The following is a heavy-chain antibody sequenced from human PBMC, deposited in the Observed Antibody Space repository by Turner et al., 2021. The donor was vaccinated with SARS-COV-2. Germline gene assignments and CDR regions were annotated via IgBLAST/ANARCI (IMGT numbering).Heavy chain of an antibody. Sequence: EVQLVESGGGLFKPGGSLRLSCAASGFTFCRHSMNWVRQAPGKGLEWVSSISSSSNYIYYADSVKGRFTISRDNAKNSLCLQMNSLRAEDTAVYYCARARWDYYDSSGYYPDAFDIWGQGTMVTVSS. CDR1: GFTFCRHS. J-gene: IGHJ3*02. CDR3: ARARWDYYDSSGYYPDAFDI. D-gene: IGHD3-22*01. CDR2: ISSSSNYI. V-gene: IGHV3-21*01.